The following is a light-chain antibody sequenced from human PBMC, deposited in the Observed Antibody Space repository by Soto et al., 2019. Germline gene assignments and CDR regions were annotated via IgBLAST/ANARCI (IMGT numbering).Light chain of an antibody. J-gene: IGKJ5*01. CDR1: QGLSSD. Sequence: DIQLTQSPSFLSASVGDRVTITCRASQGLSSDLAWYQQKPGKAPKLLIYAASTLQSGVPSRFSGSGSGTESTLTISSLQPEAFATSYCQQDNSYPITFGHGTRLEIK. CDR2: AAS. V-gene: IGKV1-9*01. CDR3: QQDNSYPIT.